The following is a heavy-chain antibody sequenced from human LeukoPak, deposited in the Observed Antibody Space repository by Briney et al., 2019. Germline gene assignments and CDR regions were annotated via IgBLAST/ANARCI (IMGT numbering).Heavy chain of an antibody. CDR2: IHPHGIF. Sequence: PSETLSLTCAVYGGSCDDYSCSWIRQPPGKGLEWVGEIHPHGIFYYNSSLMSRVTISIDTSKTQFSLRLTSVTATDTAFYYCARGRDRSKAGDHWGQGSLVTVSS. D-gene: IGHD5-24*01. J-gene: IGHJ4*02. CDR3: ARGRDRSKAGDH. V-gene: IGHV4-34*01. CDR1: GGSCDDYS.